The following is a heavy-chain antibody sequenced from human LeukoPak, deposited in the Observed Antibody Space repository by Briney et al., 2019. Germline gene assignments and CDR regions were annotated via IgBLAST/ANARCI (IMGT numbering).Heavy chain of an antibody. V-gene: IGHV4-59*08. CDR3: ARHNGYCYFFDY. CDR1: GGSISSYK. J-gene: IGHJ4*02. D-gene: IGHD5-18*01. CDR2: IYYSGST. Sequence: SETLSPTCTVPGGSISSYKWRWIRQPPGKGLEWIGYIYYSGSTNYNPSLKSRVTISVDTSKNQFSLKLSSVTAADTAVYYCARHNGYCYFFDYWGQGTLVTVSS.